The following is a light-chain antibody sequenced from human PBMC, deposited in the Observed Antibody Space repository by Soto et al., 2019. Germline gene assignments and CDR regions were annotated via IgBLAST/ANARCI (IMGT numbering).Light chain of an antibody. CDR3: QQYYSYPLT. V-gene: IGKV1-8*01. CDR2: AAS. J-gene: IGKJ4*01. Sequence: PSSFSASTGDRVTIPCRASQGISSYLAWYQQKPGKAPKLLIYAASTLQSGVPSRFSGSGSGTDFTLTISCLQSEDFATYYCQQYYSYPLTFGGGTKVDIK. CDR1: QGISSY.